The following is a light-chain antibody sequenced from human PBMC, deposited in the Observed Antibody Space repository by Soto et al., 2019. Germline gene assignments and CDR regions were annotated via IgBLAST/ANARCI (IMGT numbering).Light chain of an antibody. CDR3: SSYTTSSTLLYV. V-gene: IGLV2-14*01. CDR2: EVS. Sequence: QSALTQPAYVSGSPGQSITISCTGTSSDVGGYNSVSGSQQHPGKAPKRMIYEVSNRPSGVSNRFSGSKSGNTGSLTVSGLQAEDEGDYYCSSYTTSSTLLYVFGTGTKVTAL. CDR1: SSDVGGYNS. J-gene: IGLJ1*01.